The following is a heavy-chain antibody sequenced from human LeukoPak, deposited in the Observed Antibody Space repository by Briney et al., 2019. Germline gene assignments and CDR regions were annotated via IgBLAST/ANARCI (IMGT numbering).Heavy chain of an antibody. J-gene: IGHJ4*02. V-gene: IGHV3-48*01. Sequence: GGSLRLSCAASGFTFSSYSMNWVRQAPGKGLEWVSYISSSSSTIYYADSVKGRFTISRDNAKNSLYLQMNSLRAEDTAVYYCARGVHSSSWYGFDYRGQGTLVTVSS. CDR1: GFTFSSYS. CDR2: ISSSSSTI. CDR3: ARGVHSSSWYGFDY. D-gene: IGHD6-13*01.